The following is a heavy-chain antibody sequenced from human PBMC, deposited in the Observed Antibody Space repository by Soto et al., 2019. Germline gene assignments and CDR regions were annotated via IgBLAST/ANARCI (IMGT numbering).Heavy chain of an antibody. V-gene: IGHV3-30-3*01. CDR3: ARDPVVVVAAVDYYYYGMDV. CDR2: ISYDGSNK. D-gene: IGHD2-15*01. CDR1: GFTFSSYA. J-gene: IGHJ6*02. Sequence: GGSLRLSCAASGFTFSSYAMHRVRQAPGKGLEWVAVISYDGSNKYYAGSVKGRFTISRDNSKNTLYLQMNSLRAEDTAVYYCARDPVVVVAAVDYYYYGMDVWGQGTTVTVSS.